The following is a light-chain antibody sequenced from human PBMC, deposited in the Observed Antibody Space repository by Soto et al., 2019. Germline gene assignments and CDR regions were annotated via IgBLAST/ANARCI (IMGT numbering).Light chain of an antibody. Sequence: DIQMTQSPSTLSASVGDRVTITCRASQSIGDYLAWYQQKPGTAPNLLINQASRLESGVPLRFNGSGSCTSFTPTISSLQPAAYATYYCQRYDTFSRKFGPGTKVDI. CDR1: QSIGDY. V-gene: IGKV1-5*03. CDR2: QAS. CDR3: QRYDTFSRK. J-gene: IGKJ1*01.